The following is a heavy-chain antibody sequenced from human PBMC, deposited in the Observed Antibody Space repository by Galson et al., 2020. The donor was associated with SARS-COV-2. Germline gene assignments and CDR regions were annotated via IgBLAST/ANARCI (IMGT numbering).Heavy chain of an antibody. D-gene: IGHD2-8*01. V-gene: IGHV4-34*01. J-gene: IGHJ4*02. Sequence: SETLSLTCAVYGGSFSDYYWNWIRQPPGKGLEWIGEINHSRTTNYNPSLKSRVTISVDTSKNQFSLRLSSVTAADAAVYYCARRMRYPSRYFDYWGQGLLVTVSA. CDR1: GGSFSDYY. CDR2: INHSRTT. CDR3: ARRMRYPSRYFDY.